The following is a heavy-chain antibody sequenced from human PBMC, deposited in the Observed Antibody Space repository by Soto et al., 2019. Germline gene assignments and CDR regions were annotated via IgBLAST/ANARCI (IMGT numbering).Heavy chain of an antibody. CDR1: GFTFSSYW. CDR2: IKQDGSEK. CDR3: ARNYDFRSGYISQYYFDY. Sequence: EVQLVESGGGLVQPGGSLRLSCAASGFTFSSYWMSWVRQAPGKGLEWVANIKQDGSEKYYVDSVKGRFTISRDNAKKKKYLHMNSLRAEDTAVYYCARNYDFRSGYISQYYFDYWGQGTLVTVSS. J-gene: IGHJ4*02. D-gene: IGHD3-3*01. V-gene: IGHV3-7*01.